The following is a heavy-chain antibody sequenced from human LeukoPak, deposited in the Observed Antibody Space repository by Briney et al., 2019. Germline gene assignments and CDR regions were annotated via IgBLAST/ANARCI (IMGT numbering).Heavy chain of an antibody. CDR1: GFTFSSYA. CDR3: ITDDCSSTACSSSYYYYMDV. CDR2: ISGSGGST. Sequence: GGSLRLSCAASGFTFSSYAMSWVRQAPGKGLEWVSAISGSGGSTYYADSVKGRFTISRDNSKNTLYLQMNSLRAEDTAVYYCITDDCSSTACSSSYYYYMDVWGKGTTVTVSS. D-gene: IGHD2-2*01. V-gene: IGHV3-23*01. J-gene: IGHJ6*03.